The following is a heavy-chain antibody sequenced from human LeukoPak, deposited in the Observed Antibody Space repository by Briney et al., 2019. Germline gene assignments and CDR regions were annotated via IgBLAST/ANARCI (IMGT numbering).Heavy chain of an antibody. Sequence: GGSLRLSCAASGFTFSSYAMSWVRQAPGKGLECVSTIRGNGGSTYYADSVKGRFTISRDNSKNTLYLQMNSLRAEDTAVYYCATYRGIRFSDYWGQGTLVTVSS. CDR3: ATYRGIRFSDY. J-gene: IGHJ4*02. V-gene: IGHV3-23*01. D-gene: IGHD3-3*01. CDR1: GFTFSSYA. CDR2: IRGNGGST.